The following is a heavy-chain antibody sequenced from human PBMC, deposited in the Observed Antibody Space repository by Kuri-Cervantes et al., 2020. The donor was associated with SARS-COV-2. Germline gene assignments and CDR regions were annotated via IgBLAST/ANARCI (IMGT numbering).Heavy chain of an antibody. D-gene: IGHD3-3*01. J-gene: IGHJ6*02. CDR1: GFTFSSNT. Sequence: ETLSLTCAASGFTFSSNTMNWVRQAPGKGLEWVSYISSSSTTTYYADSVKGRFTISRDNAKNSLYLQMNSLRAEDTAVYYCARDFLEYYGMDVWGQGTTVTVSS. V-gene: IGHV3-48*04. CDR2: ISSSSTTT. CDR3: ARDFLEYYGMDV.